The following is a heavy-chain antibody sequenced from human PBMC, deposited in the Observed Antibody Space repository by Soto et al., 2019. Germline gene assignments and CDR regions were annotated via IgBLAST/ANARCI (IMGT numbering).Heavy chain of an antibody. J-gene: IGHJ6*03. D-gene: IGHD3-16*02. CDR2: ISYDGSNT. V-gene: IGHV3-30*18. Sequence: QVQLVESGGGVVQPGRSLRLSCAASGFTFSSYGMHWVRQAPGKGLEWVAVISYDGSNTYYADSVKGRFTISRDNSKNTLYLQMNSLRAEDTAVYYCAKGYLYYYYYMDVWGKGTTVTVSS. CDR3: AKGYLYYYYYMDV. CDR1: GFTFSSYG.